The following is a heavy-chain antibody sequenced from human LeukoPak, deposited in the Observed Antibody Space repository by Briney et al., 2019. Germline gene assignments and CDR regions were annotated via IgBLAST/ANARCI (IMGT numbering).Heavy chain of an antibody. D-gene: IGHD3-22*01. CDR1: GYSFTTYW. CDR3: ARLYFDTNSYSDY. CDR2: IYPADSDT. Sequence: GGSLKISCKGSGYSFTTYWIGWVRQMPGKGLEWMGIIYPADSDTRYSPSFQGQVTISADKSISTAYLQWSSLKASDTAMYYCARLYFDTNSYSDYWGQGTLVTVSS. J-gene: IGHJ4*02. V-gene: IGHV5-51*01.